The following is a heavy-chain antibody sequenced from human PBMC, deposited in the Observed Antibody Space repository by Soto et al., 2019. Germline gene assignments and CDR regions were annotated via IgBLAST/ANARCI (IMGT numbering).Heavy chain of an antibody. D-gene: IGHD3-10*01. V-gene: IGHV4-31*03. CDR3: AREIWFGDQEYYYYYGMDV. CDR1: GGSISSGGYY. J-gene: IGHJ6*02. Sequence: SETLSLTCTVSGGSISSGGYYWSWIRQHPGKGLEWIGYIYYSGSTYYNPSLKSRVTISVDTSKNQFPLKLSSVTAADTAVYYCAREIWFGDQEYYYYYGMDVWGQGTTVTVSS. CDR2: IYYSGST.